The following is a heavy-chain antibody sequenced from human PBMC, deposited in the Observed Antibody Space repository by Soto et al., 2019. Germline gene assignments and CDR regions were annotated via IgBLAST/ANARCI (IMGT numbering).Heavy chain of an antibody. J-gene: IGHJ4*02. CDR1: GFTFSSYP. CDR2: ISYDGGNQ. D-gene: IGHD1-20*01. Sequence: GGSLRLSCEASGFTFSSYPMHWVRQAPGKGLEWVTVISYDGGNQYYADSVKGRFTISGDNSKDTLYLQMHSLRSDDTAVYFCARGPITQTSFIDHWGQGTLVTVSS. V-gene: IGHV3-30-3*01. CDR3: ARGPITQTSFIDH.